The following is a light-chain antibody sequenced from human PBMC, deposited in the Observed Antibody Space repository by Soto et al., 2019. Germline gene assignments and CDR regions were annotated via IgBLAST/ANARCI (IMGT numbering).Light chain of an antibody. Sequence: QSVLTQPPSVSGAPGQRVTISCTGSSSNIGAGYDVHWYQQLPGTAPKLLIYHNSNRPSGVPDRFSGSKSGTSASLAITGLQAEDEADYYCQSYDSSLSGWVFGGGTQLTVL. CDR1: SSNIGAGYD. J-gene: IGLJ3*02. V-gene: IGLV1-40*01. CDR2: HNS. CDR3: QSYDSSLSGWV.